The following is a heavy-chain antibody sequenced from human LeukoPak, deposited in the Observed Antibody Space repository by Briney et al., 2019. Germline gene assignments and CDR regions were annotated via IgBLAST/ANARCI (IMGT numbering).Heavy chain of an antibody. CDR1: GFTFSSYW. J-gene: IGHJ4*02. V-gene: IGHV3-7*03. CDR3: ARDVTFGGVIAHYFDY. D-gene: IGHD3-16*02. Sequence: GGSLRLSCAASGFTFSSYWMGWVRQAPGKGLEWVANIKQDGSEKYYVDSVKGRFTISRDNAKNSLYLQMNSLRAEDTAVYYCARDVTFGGVIAHYFDYWGQGTLVTVSS. CDR2: IKQDGSEK.